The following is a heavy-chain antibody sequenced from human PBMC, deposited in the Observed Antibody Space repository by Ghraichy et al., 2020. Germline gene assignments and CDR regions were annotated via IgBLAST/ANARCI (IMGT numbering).Heavy chain of an antibody. V-gene: IGHV4-4*09. CDR3: ARSCDSSGYYYGGSYHYGMDV. CDR2: IYTSGST. J-gene: IGHJ6*02. Sequence: SETLSLTCTVSGGSISTYHWSWIRQPPGKTLEWIGYIYTSGSTNYNPSLKSRVTISVDTSKNQFSLKLSSVTAADTAVYYCARSCDSSGYYYGGSYHYGMDVWGQGTTVTVSS. D-gene: IGHD3-22*01. CDR1: GGSISTYH.